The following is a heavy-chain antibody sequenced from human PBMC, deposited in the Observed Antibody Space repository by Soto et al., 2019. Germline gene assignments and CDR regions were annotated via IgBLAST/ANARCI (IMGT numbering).Heavy chain of an antibody. CDR1: GFTFSSYA. CDR3: ARDRSNYDPPAYYYYYGMDV. D-gene: IGHD4-4*01. CDR2: ISYDGSNK. Sequence: QVQLVESGGGVVQPGRSLRLSCAASGFTFSSYAMHWVRQAPGKGLEWVAVISYDGSNKYYADSVKGRFTISRDNSKNTMYLQMNSLRAEDTTMYYCARDRSNYDPPAYYYYYGMDVWGQGTTVTVSS. J-gene: IGHJ6*02. V-gene: IGHV3-30-3*01.